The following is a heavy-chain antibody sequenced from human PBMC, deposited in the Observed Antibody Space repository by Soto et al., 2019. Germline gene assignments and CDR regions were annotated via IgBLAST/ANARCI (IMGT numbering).Heavy chain of an antibody. D-gene: IGHD6-6*01. J-gene: IGHJ6*02. CDR1: GFTFSSYS. CDR2: ISSSSSYI. V-gene: IGHV3-21*01. Sequence: PGGSLRLSCAASGFTFSSYSMNWVRQAPVNGLELVSSISSSSSYIYYADSVKGRFTISRDNAKNSLYLQMNSLRAEDTAVYYCARDRGVYEYSHHYYYGMDVWGQGTTVNVSS. CDR3: ARDRGVYEYSHHYYYGMDV.